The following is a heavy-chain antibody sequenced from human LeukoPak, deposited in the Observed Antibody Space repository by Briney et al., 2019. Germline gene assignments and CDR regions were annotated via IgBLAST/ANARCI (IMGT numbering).Heavy chain of an antibody. Sequence: GGSLRLSCAASGFTFSSYAMSWVRQAPGKGLVWVSLINTDGSILTYADSVKGRVTISRDNARNTLYLQMNSLRAEDSAVYYCARSMGIAVSRNSNFDYWGQGILVTVSS. CDR3: ARSMGIAVSRNSNFDY. CDR1: GFTFSSYA. V-gene: IGHV3-74*01. CDR2: INTDGSIL. J-gene: IGHJ4*02. D-gene: IGHD6-19*01.